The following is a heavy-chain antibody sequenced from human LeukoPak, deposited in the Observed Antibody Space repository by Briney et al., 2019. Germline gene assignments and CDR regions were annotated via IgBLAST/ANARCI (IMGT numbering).Heavy chain of an antibody. D-gene: IGHD1-26*01. Sequence: PGGSLRLSCAASGFTFSSYWMSWVRQAPGKGLEWVANIKQDGSEKYYVDSVKGRFTISRDNAKNSLYLQMNSLRAEDTAVYYCARVPWGSGSSPLNYYYGRDVGAKGPTVTVPS. CDR3: ARVPWGSGSSPLNYYYGRDV. CDR2: IKQDGSEK. J-gene: IGHJ6*04. V-gene: IGHV3-7*04. CDR1: GFTFSSYW.